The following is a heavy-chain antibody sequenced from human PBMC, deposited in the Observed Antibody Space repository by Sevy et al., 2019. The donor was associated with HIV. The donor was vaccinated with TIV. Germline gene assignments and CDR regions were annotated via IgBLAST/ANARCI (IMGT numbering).Heavy chain of an antibody. D-gene: IGHD3-10*01. J-gene: IGHJ4*02. CDR3: ARGSPLWFGESRLDY. CDR2: ISSSGSTI. V-gene: IGHV3-48*04. CDR1: GFTFSSYA. Sequence: GGSLRLSCAASGFTFSSYAMHWVRQAPGKGLEWVSYISSSGSTIYYADSVKGRFTISRDNAKNSLYLQMNSLRAEDTAVYYCARGSPLWFGESRLDYWGQGTLVTVSS.